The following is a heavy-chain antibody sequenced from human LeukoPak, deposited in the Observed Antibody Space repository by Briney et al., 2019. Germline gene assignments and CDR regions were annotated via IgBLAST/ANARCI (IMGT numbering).Heavy chain of an antibody. V-gene: IGHV3-15*01. CDR3: TTDNGDGYDWDYFDY. CDR1: GFTFSNAW. Sequence: PGGSLRLSCAASGFTFSNAWMSWVRQAPGKGLEWVGRIKSKTDGGTTDYAAPVKGRFTISRDDSKNTLYLQMNSLKTEDTAVYYCTTDNGDGYDWDYFDYWGQGTLVTVSS. J-gene: IGHJ4*02. D-gene: IGHD5-24*01. CDR2: IKSKTDGGTT.